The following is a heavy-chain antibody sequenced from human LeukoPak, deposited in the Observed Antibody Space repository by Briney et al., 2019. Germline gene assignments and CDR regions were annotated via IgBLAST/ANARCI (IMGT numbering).Heavy chain of an antibody. J-gene: IGHJ4*02. D-gene: IGHD3-9*01. Sequence: SETLSLTCTVSGGSISSGSYYWGWIRQPPGKGLEWIGSIYYSGSTYYNPSLKSRVTISVDTSKNQFSLKLSSVTAADTAVYYCARHASVLRYFGWLQTLYYFDYWGQGTLVTVSS. CDR1: GGSISSGSYY. CDR3: ARHASVLRYFGWLQTLYYFDY. CDR2: IYYSGST. V-gene: IGHV4-39*01.